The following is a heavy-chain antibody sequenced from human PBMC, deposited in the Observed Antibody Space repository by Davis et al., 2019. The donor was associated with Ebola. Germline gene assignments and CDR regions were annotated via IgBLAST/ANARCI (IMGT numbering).Heavy chain of an antibody. J-gene: IGHJ4*02. CDR1: GFTFSRYW. CDR3: ARDYGDYVNDY. CDR2: INIDGNST. V-gene: IGHV3-74*01. D-gene: IGHD4-17*01. Sequence: PGGSLRLSCAASGFTFSRYWMNWVRQAPGKGLVWVSRINIDGNSTRYADSVKGRFTISRDNAKNTLYLQTNSLRAEDTAVYYCARDYGDYVNDYWGQGTLVTVSS.